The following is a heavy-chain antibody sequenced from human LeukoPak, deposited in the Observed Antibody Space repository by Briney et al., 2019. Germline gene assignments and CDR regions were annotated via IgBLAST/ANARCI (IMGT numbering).Heavy chain of an antibody. CDR3: ARGAKWAYYFDY. Sequence: GGSLRLSCAASAFTFNTYWMHWDRQVPGRGLEWVSRINGDESSTNYADSVKGRFTISRDNAKDTLYLHMNSLTAEDTAVYYCARGAKWAYYFDYWGQGTLVTVSS. CDR2: INGDESST. V-gene: IGHV3-74*01. J-gene: IGHJ4*02. CDR1: AFTFNTYW. D-gene: IGHD1-26*01.